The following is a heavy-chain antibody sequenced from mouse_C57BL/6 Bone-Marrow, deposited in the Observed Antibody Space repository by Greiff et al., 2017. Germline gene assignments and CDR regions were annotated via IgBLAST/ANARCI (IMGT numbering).Heavy chain of an antibody. J-gene: IGHJ2*01. Sequence: QVQLQQPGTELVKPGASVKLSCKASGYTFTSYWMHWVKQRPGQGLEWIGNINPSNGGTNSNEKFKGKATLTVDQSSSTAYVQLSSLTSEDSAVYYCARGRLLREYFDYWGQGTTLTVSS. D-gene: IGHD2-3*01. V-gene: IGHV1-53*01. CDR1: GYTFTSYW. CDR3: ARGRLLREYFDY. CDR2: INPSNGGT.